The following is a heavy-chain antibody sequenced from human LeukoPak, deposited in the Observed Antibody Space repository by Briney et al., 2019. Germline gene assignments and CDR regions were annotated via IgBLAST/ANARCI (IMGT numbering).Heavy chain of an antibody. D-gene: IGHD5-12*01. CDR3: ARAGPGYSGHDYRYFDL. J-gene: IGHJ2*01. Sequence: GGSLRLSCAASGFTFSTYWMHWVRQVPGKGLVWVSRIAGDESHTNYADSVRGRFTISRDNAKNTLYLQLNSLRVEDTAVYYCARAGPGYSGHDYRYFDLWGRGTLVTVSS. V-gene: IGHV3-74*01. CDR1: GFTFSTYW. CDR2: IAGDESHT.